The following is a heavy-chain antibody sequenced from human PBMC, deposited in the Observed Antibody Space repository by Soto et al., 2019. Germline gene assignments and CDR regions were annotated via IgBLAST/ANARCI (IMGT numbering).Heavy chain of an antibody. CDR3: AKTKGATYIVHGMDV. Sequence: QVQLVQSGAEVKKPGSSVKVSCKASGGSFNSNAFSWVRQAPGQGLEWLGGIIPVFTSANYAQKFQGRVTITAAESSSTIYKELSRLTPEDTAVYYCAKTKGATYIVHGMDVWGPVTTVTVSS. CDR1: GGSFNSNA. V-gene: IGHV1-69*01. J-gene: IGHJ6*02. CDR2: IIPVFTSA. D-gene: IGHD5-12*01.